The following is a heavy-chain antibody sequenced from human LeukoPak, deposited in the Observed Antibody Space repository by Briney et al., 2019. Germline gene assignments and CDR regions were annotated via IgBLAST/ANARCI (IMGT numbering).Heavy chain of an antibody. V-gene: IGHV3-11*04. CDR2: ISSSGSTI. Sequence: GGSLRLSCAASGFTFSDYYMNWIRQAPRKGLEWVSYISSSGSTIYYADSVKGRFTISRDNAKNSLYLQMNGLRAEDTAVYYCAKDFYDFWSGNYGDDYYYGMDVWGQGTTVTVS. D-gene: IGHD3-3*01. CDR1: GFTFSDYY. J-gene: IGHJ6*02. CDR3: AKDFYDFWSGNYGDDYYYGMDV.